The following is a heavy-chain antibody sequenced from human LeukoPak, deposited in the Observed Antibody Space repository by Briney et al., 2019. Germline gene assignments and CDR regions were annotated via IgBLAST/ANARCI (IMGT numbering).Heavy chain of an antibody. J-gene: IGHJ5*02. Sequence: SETLSLTCTVSGGFISSGDYYWSWIRHPPGKGLEWIEYIYYSGSTYYNPSLKSRVTISVDTSKNQFSLKLSSVTAADTAVYYCARGRGSIVVVPAAMSANNWFDPWGQGTLVTVSS. CDR1: GGFISSGDYY. V-gene: IGHV4-30-4*01. D-gene: IGHD2-2*01. CDR3: ARGRGSIVVVPAAMSANNWFDP. CDR2: IYYSGST.